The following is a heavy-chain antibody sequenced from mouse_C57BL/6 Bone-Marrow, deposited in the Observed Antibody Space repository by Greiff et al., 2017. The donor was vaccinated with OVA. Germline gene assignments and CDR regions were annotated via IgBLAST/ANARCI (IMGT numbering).Heavy chain of an antibody. D-gene: IGHD1-1*01. CDR3: TKSYYYGSSYVFDY. J-gene: IGHJ2*01. CDR1: GYTFTSYW. CDR2: IYPGNSDT. V-gene: IGHV1-5*01. Sequence: SGTVLARPGASVKMSCKTSGYTFTSYWMHWVKQRPGQGLEWIGAIYPGNSDTSYNQKFKGKAKLTAVTSASTAYMELSSLTNEDSAVYYCTKSYYYGSSYVFDYWGQGTTLTVSS.